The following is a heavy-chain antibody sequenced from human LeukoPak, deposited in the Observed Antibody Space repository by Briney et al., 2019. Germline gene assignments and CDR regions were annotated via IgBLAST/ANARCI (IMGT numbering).Heavy chain of an antibody. J-gene: IGHJ4*02. V-gene: IGHV3-21*01. D-gene: IGHD3-22*01. CDR1: GFTFSSYS. CDR2: ISSSSSYI. Sequence: GGSLRLSCAASGFTFSSYSMNWVRQAPGKGLEWVSSISSSSSYIYYADSVKGRFTISRDNAKNSLYLQMNSLRAEDTAVYYCVRERYSSGRYFDYWGQGTLVTVSS. CDR3: VRERYSSGRYFDY.